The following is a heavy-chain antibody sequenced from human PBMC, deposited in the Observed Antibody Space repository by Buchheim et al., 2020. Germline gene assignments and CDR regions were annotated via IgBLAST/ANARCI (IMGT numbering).Heavy chain of an antibody. CDR1: GFTFSSYG. J-gene: IGHJ6*02. CDR3: ARGDVLRYFDWLGASGMDV. D-gene: IGHD3-9*01. V-gene: IGHV3-7*01. CDR2: IKQDGSEK. Sequence: VQLVESGGGVVQPGRSLRLSCAASGFTFSSYGIHWVRQAPGKGLEWVANIKQDGSEKYYVDSVKGRFTISRDNAKNSLYLQMNSLRAEDTAVYYCARGDVLRYFDWLGASGMDVWGQGTT.